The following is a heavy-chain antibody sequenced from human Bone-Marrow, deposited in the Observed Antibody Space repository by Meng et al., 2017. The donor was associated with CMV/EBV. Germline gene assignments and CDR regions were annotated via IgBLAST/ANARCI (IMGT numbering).Heavy chain of an antibody. CDR2: LYPSGKT. D-gene: IGHD3-3*01. V-gene: IGHV4-4*02. Sequence: YCVCWVRQPPGLGLWWFGELYPSGKTSYNPSLKRRVTISIDKSTNHFSLTLNSVTAADTAVYYCASNRGGRTVFGVVTRRYSWFDPWGQGTLVTVSS. CDR1: YC. CDR3: ASNRGGRTVFGVVTRRYSWFDP. J-gene: IGHJ5*02.